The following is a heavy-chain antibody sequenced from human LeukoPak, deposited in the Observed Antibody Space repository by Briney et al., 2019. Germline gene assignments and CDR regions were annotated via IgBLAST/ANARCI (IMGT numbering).Heavy chain of an antibody. CDR2: IHGDGSDK. CDR1: GFTFSSYW. V-gene: IGHV3-7*05. Sequence: GGSLRLSCAASGFTFSSYWMNWVRQAPGRGLEWVANIHGDGSDKYYVDSVKGRFTISRDNAKNSLYLQMNSLRAEDTAVYYCARTLRLHTPRAFDIWGQGTMVTVSS. J-gene: IGHJ3*02. CDR3: ARTLRLHTPRAFDI. D-gene: IGHD5-24*01.